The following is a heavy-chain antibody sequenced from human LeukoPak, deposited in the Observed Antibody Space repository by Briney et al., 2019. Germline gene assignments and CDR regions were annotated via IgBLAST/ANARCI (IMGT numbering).Heavy chain of an antibody. CDR3: AKDTAGDY. CDR2: IIGGGGRT. CDR1: GFTFDDYA. J-gene: IGHJ4*02. D-gene: IGHD3-10*01. V-gene: IGHV3-43*02. Sequence: GSLRLSCASSGFTFDDYAMHWVRQAPGKGLDWVAHIIGGGGRTYYADSVKGRFTISRDNSKNSLYLQMNSLRTGDTGLYYCAKDTAGDYWGQGTLVTVSS.